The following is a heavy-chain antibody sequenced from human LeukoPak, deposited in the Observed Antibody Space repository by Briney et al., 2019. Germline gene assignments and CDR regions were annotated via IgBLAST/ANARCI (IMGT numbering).Heavy chain of an antibody. J-gene: IGHJ3*02. CDR2: ISGSGGST. CDR1: GFTFSSYA. V-gene: IGHV3-23*01. CDR3: AKEIPRTFGVVYHAFDI. D-gene: IGHD3-3*01. Sequence: GGSLRLSCAASGFTFSSYAMSWVRQAPGKGLEWVPAISGSGGSTYYADSVKGRFTISRDNSKNTLYLQMNSLRAEDTAVYYCAKEIPRTFGVVYHAFDIWGQGTMVTVSS.